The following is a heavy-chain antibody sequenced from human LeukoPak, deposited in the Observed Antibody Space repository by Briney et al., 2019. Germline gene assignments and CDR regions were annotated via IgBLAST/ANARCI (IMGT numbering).Heavy chain of an antibody. J-gene: IGHJ4*02. CDR2: ISGSSSYI. Sequence: PGGSLRLSCAASGFTFSTYNMNWVRQAPGKGLEWVSSISGSSSYIYYADSVKGRFSISRDNAKNSLYLQMNSLRAEDTAVYYCARDSHEYYDILTGYSYYFDYWGQGTLVTVSS. CDR3: ARDSHEYYDILTGYSYYFDY. D-gene: IGHD3-9*01. CDR1: GFTFSTYN. V-gene: IGHV3-21*04.